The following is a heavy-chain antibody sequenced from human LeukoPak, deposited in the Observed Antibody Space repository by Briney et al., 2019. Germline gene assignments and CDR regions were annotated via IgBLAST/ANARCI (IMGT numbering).Heavy chain of an antibody. Sequence: PGGSLRLSCAASGFTLNNYAMNWVRQAPGKGLEWVSTIGNSGRYINCVASVKGRFTISRDNAKNSVYLHMSSLRAEDTAHYYCAGYSGYDGGAFDIWGQGTMVTVSS. V-gene: IGHV3-21*01. CDR1: GFTLNNYA. CDR3: AGYSGYDGGAFDI. J-gene: IGHJ3*02. CDR2: IGNSGRYI. D-gene: IGHD5-12*01.